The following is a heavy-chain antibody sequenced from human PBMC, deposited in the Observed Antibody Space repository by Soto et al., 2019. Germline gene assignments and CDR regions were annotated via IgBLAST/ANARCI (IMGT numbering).Heavy chain of an antibody. CDR1: GGSFSGYY. V-gene: IGHV4-34*01. D-gene: IGHD6-19*01. J-gene: IGHJ4*02. CDR3: ATGGGWSFDS. CDR2: INHSGST. Sequence: QVQLQQWGAGLLKPSETLSLTCAVYGGSFSGYYWSWIRQPPGKGLEWIGEINHSGSTNYNPSLKSRLTISVDPSKNPCSLKLSSATAADRAVYYCATGGGWSFDSWGRGTLVTVSS.